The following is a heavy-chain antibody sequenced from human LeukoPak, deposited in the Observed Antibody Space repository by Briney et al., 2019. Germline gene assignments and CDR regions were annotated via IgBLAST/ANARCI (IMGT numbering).Heavy chain of an antibody. Sequence: SETLSLTCTVSGGSVSSGSYYWSWIRQPPGKGPEWIGNIYYSGSANYNPSLKSRVTISIDTSKNQFSLKLSSVTAADTAVYYCARAAYSGSYHSDYWGQGTLVTVSS. D-gene: IGHD1-26*01. V-gene: IGHV4-61*01. CDR3: ARAAYSGSYHSDY. J-gene: IGHJ4*02. CDR2: IYYSGSA. CDR1: GGSVSSGSYY.